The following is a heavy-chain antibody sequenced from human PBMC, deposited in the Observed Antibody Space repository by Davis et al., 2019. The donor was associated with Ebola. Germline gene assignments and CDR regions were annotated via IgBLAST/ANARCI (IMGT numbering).Heavy chain of an antibody. CDR1: GGTFSSYT. J-gene: IGHJ3*02. V-gene: IGHV1-69*02. Sequence: SVKVSCKASGGTFSSYTISWVRQAPGQGLEWMGRIIPILGIANYAQKFQGRVTITADKSTSTAHMELSSLRSEDTAVYYCARREHGYSSSSVAFDIWGQGTMVTVSS. D-gene: IGHD6-6*01. CDR2: IIPILGIA. CDR3: ARREHGYSSSSVAFDI.